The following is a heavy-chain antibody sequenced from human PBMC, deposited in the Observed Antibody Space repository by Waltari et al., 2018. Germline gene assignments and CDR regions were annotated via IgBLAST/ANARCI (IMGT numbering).Heavy chain of an antibody. D-gene: IGHD1-1*01. J-gene: IGHJ4*02. Sequence: QVQLVQSGQEGRKPGASVKVSCQASGAPFPLYATRWVRQAPGQGLEWMGRIIPIFGTANYAQKFQGRVTITADKSTSTAYMELSSLRSEDTAVYYCASEQTGRIDYWGQGTLVTVSS. V-gene: IGHV1-69*13. CDR1: GAPFPLYA. CDR2: IIPIFGTA. CDR3: ASEQTGRIDY.